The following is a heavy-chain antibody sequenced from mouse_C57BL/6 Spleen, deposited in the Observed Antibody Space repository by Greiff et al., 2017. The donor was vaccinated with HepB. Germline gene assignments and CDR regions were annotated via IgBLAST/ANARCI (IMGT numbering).Heavy chain of an antibody. D-gene: IGHD1-1*01. CDR2: LYPGSGNT. CDR1: GYTFTDYY. Sequence: QVQLQQSGPELVKPGASVKISCKASGYTFTDYYINWVKQRPGQGLEWIGWLYPGSGNTKYNEKFKGKATLTVDTSSSTAYMQLSSLTSEDSAVYFCARRDYGSSSSYWYFDVWGTGTTVTVAS. V-gene: IGHV1-84*01. J-gene: IGHJ1*03. CDR3: ARRDYGSSSSYWYFDV.